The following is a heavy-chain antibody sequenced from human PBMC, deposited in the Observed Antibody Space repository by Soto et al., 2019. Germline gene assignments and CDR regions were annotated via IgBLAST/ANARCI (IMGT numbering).Heavy chain of an antibody. J-gene: IGHJ4*02. CDR3: TRDFDFWSGYSSNYFDY. CDR1: GFTFGDYA. D-gene: IGHD3-3*01. Sequence: GVLRLSCTASGFTFGDYAMSWFRQAPGKGLEWVGFIRSKAYGGTTEYAASVKGRFTISRDDSKSIAYLQMNSLKTEDTAVYYCTRDFDFWSGYSSNYFDYWGQGTLVTVSS. V-gene: IGHV3-49*03. CDR2: IRSKAYGGTT.